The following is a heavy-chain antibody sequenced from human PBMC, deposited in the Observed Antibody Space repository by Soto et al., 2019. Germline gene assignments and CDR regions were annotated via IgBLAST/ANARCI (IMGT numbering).Heavy chain of an antibody. V-gene: IGHV3-23*01. CDR2: LLRSGITT. D-gene: IGHD2-2*01. CDR1: GFTFSNYS. Sequence: GGSLRLSGAASGFTFSNYSMNWARQAPWKGLEWVSSLLRSGITTYYADSVKGRFTISSDKSANSLYLQMDSLRAEDTAVYYCAKYAVSGHGTRLLDSCGQGTVLTVSP. J-gene: IGHJ4*02. CDR3: AKYAVSGHGTRLLDS.